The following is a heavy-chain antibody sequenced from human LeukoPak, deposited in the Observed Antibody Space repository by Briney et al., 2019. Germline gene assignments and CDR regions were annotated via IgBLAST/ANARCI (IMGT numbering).Heavy chain of an antibody. D-gene: IGHD3-3*01. V-gene: IGHV3-9*03. J-gene: IGHJ5*02. CDR3: EKDAYLFGSGQFLS. CDR2: ISWNSGSI. Sequence: GRSLRLSCAASGFTFDDYAMHWVRQAPGKGLEWVSGISWNSGSIGYADSVKGRFTISRDNAKNSLYLQMNSLRAEDMALYYCEKDAYLFGSGQFLSWGQGPWVTVSS. CDR1: GFTFDDYA.